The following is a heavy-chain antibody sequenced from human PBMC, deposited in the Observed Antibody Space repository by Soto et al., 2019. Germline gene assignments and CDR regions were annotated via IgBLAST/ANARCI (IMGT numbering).Heavy chain of an antibody. D-gene: IGHD2-2*01. CDR3: ARLDPGYCSSTSCRDFDY. J-gene: IGHJ4*02. CDR2: ISPNSDRT. Sequence: PGGSLRLSCVGSGFTFSSYSRIWVRQAPGKGLEWVSSISPNSDRTYYADSVKGRFSIARDNSKSTLYLQMNSLGAEDTAVYYCARLDPGYCSSTSCRDFDYWGQGTLVTVSS. V-gene: IGHV3-23*01. CDR1: GFTFSSYS.